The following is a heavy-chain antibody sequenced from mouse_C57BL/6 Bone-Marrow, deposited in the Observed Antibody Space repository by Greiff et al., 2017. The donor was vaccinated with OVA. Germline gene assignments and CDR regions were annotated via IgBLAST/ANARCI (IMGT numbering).Heavy chain of an antibody. D-gene: IGHD2-4*01. CDR1: GYAFSSSW. CDR2: IYPGDGDT. V-gene: IGHV1-82*01. J-gene: IGHJ3*01. CDR3: ARNRGDYDTAWFAY. Sequence: QVQLQQPGPELVKPGASVKISCKASGYAFSSSWMNWVKQRPGKGLEWIGRIYPGDGDTNYNGKFKGKATLTADKSSSTAYMQLSSLTSEDSAVYFCARNRGDYDTAWFAYWGQGTLVTVSA.